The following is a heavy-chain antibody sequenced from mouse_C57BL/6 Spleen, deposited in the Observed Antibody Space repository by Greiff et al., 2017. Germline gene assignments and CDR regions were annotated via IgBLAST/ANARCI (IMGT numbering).Heavy chain of an antibody. V-gene: IGHV5-16*01. CDR3: ARVTTVVYFDY. J-gene: IGHJ2*01. CDR1: GFTFSDYY. Sequence: DVKLVESEGGLVQPGSSLKLSCTASGFTFSDYYMAWVRQVPEKGLEWVANINYDGSSPYYLDSLKSRFIIARDNAKNILYLQMSSLKSEDTATYYCARVTTVVYFDYWGQGTTLTVSS. CDR2: INYDGSSP. D-gene: IGHD1-1*01.